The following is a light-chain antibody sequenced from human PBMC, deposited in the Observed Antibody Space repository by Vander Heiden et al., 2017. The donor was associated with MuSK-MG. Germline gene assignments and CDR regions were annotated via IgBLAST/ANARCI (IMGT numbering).Light chain of an antibody. V-gene: IGLV6-57*01. CDR3: QSCDTSHVV. J-gene: IGLJ2*01. CDR2: EDN. CDR1: SGSISSHY. Sequence: NFLLPQPHSVSESPGTTVTISSTHSSGSISSHYVKWYQQRPGSSPTTVIYEDNQRPSGVPDRFSGSIDSSSNSASLTISGLKTEDEADYYCQSCDTSHVVFGGGTKLTVL.